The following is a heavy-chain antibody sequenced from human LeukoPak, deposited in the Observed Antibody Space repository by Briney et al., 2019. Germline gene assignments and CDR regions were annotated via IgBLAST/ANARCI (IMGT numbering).Heavy chain of an antibody. CDR3: ARDSETRITMVRGVIPNDAFDI. J-gene: IGHJ3*02. Sequence: SVKVSFKASGGAFSSYTISWVRPAPGQGLEWIGRIIPIFDTADDQQKIQGRVTITTDESTSTAYMELSSLRSEDTAVYYCARDSETRITMVRGVIPNDAFDIWGQGTMVTVSS. V-gene: IGHV1-69*05. D-gene: IGHD3-10*01. CDR1: GGAFSSYT. CDR2: IIPIFDTA.